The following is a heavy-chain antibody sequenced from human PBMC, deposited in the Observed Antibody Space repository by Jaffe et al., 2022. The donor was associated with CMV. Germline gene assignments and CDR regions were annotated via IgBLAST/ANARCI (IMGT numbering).Heavy chain of an antibody. CDR2: IDWEDDK. D-gene: IGHD3-22*01. Sequence: QVTLREAGPALVKPTQTLTLTCTFSGFSLTTSGMCVSWIRQPPGRALEWLALIDWEDDKYYNPSLKTRVTISKDTSKNHVVLTMTDMDPMDTATYYCARSYYYQTSGHYGGWFDPWGPGTLVTVSS. J-gene: IGHJ5*02. V-gene: IGHV2-70*01. CDR1: GFSLTTSGMC. CDR3: ARSYYYQTSGHYGGWFDP.